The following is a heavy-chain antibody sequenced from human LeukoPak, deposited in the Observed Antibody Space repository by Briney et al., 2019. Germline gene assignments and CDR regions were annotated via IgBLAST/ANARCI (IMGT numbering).Heavy chain of an antibody. Sequence: SETLSLTCAVCGGSFSGYYWSWIRQPPGKGLEWIGEINHSGSTNYNPSLKSRVTISVDTSKNQFSLKLSSVTAADTAVYYCARAPLLLPDYWGQGTLVTVSS. V-gene: IGHV4-34*01. J-gene: IGHJ4*02. CDR1: GGSFSGYY. D-gene: IGHD3-22*01. CDR2: INHSGST. CDR3: ARAPLLLPDY.